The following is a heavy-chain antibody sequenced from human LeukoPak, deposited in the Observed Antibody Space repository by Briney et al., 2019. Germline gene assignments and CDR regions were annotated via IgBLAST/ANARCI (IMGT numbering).Heavy chain of an antibody. D-gene: IGHD1-26*01. J-gene: IGHJ4*02. V-gene: IGHV3-23*01. CDR3: AKILGSYWTPGYDY. CDR1: GFTLRGYA. CDR2: ISGSGGST. Sequence: GGSLRLSCAASGFTLRGYAMSWVRQAPGKGLEWVSAISGSGGSTYYADSVKGRFTISRDNSKNTLYLQMNSLRAEDTALYYCAKILGSYWTPGYDYWGQGTLVTVSS.